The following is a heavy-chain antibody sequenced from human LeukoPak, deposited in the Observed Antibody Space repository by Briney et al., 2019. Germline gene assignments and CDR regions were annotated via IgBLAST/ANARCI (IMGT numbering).Heavy chain of an antibody. CDR1: GYTFTGYY. D-gene: IGHD1-1*01. CDR3: ASYASGYNWLKV. J-gene: IGHJ4*02. CDR2: IHPGTGDT. Sequence: ASVKVSCKASGYTFTGYYMHWVRQAPGQGLEWMGWIHPGTGDTNYAQKFQGRVTVTRDTSISTAYMELIRLTSDDTAVYYCASYASGYNWLKVWGQGTLVTVSS. V-gene: IGHV1-2*02.